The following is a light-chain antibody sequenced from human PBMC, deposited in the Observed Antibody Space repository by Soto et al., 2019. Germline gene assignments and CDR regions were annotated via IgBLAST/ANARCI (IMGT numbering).Light chain of an antibody. J-gene: IGLJ2*01. CDR1: SSDVGGYHF. Sequence: QSALTQPRSVSGSPGQSVTIACTGTSSDVGGYHFVSWYQQHPGKAPKVMIYDVSKRPSGVPDRFSGAKSDNTASLTISGLQAEDESDYSCGSHAGSYEVFGAGTKVTVL. V-gene: IGLV2-11*01. CDR3: GSHAGSYEV. CDR2: DVS.